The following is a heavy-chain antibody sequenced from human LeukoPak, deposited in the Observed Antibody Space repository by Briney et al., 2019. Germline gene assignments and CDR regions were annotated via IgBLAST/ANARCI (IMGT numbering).Heavy chain of an antibody. Sequence: GASVKVSCKASGGTFSSYAISWVRQASGQGLEWMGGIIPIFGTANYAQKFQGRVTITADESTSTAYMELSSLRSEDTAVYYCARVGGGNHNNWFDPWGQGTLVTVSS. CDR2: IIPIFGTA. J-gene: IGHJ5*02. CDR3: ARVGGGNHNNWFDP. V-gene: IGHV1-69*13. D-gene: IGHD4-23*01. CDR1: GGTFSSYA.